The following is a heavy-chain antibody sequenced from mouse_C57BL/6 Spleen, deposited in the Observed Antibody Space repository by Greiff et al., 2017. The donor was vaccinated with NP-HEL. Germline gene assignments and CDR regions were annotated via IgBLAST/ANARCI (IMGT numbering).Heavy chain of an antibody. CDR3: AIRYYYAMDY. V-gene: IGHV1-52*01. CDR2: IDPSDSET. Sequence: QVQLQQPGAELVRPGSSVKLSCKASGYTFPSYWMHWVKQRPIQGLEWIGNIDPSDSETHYNQKFKDKATLTVDKSSSTAYMQLSSLTSEDSAVYYCAIRYYYAMDYWGQGTSVTVSS. CDR1: GYTFPSYW. J-gene: IGHJ4*01.